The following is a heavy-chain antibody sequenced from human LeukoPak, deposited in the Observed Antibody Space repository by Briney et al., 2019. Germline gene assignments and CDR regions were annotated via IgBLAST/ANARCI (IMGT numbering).Heavy chain of an antibody. D-gene: IGHD3-16*02. CDR1: GGSISSSSYY. J-gene: IGHJ1*01. CDR3: AREGGGSNRCLD. V-gene: IGHV4-39*07. CDR2: IYATGTT. Sequence: PSETLSLTCTVSGGSISSSSYYWGWIRPPPGKGLEWIGRIYATGTTNYNPSLKSRVTMSVDTSKNQFSLNLTSVTAADTAVYYCAREGGGSNRCLDWGQGTLVTVSS.